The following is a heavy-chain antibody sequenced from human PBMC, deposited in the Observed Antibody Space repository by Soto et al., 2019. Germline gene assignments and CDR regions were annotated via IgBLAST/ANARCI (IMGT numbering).Heavy chain of an antibody. CDR2: IYYSGST. CDR3: ARDPGTYYDFWSGYNYYYGMDV. Sequence: NPSETLSLTCTVFGGSISSGDYYWSWIRQPPGKGLEWIGYIYYSGSTYYNPSLKSRVTISVDASKNQFSLKLSSVTAADTAVYYCARDPGTYYDFWSGYNYYYGMDVWGQGTTVTVSS. CDR1: GGSISSGDYY. V-gene: IGHV4-30-4*01. J-gene: IGHJ6*02. D-gene: IGHD3-3*01.